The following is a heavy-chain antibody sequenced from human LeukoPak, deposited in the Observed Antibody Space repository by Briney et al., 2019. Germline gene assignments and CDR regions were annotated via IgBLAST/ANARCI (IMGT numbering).Heavy chain of an antibody. D-gene: IGHD3-22*01. CDR1: GGSISSSSYY. CDR2: IYYSGST. CDR3: ARAGRGYYDSSGYYSR. Sequence: SETLSLTCTVSGGSISSSSYYWGWIRQPPGKGLEWIGSIYYSGSTYYNPSLKSRVTISVDTSKNQFSLKLSSVTAADTAVYYCARAGRGYYDSSGYYSRWGQGTLVTVSS. J-gene: IGHJ4*02. V-gene: IGHV4-39*07.